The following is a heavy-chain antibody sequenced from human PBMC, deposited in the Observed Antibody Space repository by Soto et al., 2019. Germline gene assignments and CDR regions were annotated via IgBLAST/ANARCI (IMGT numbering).Heavy chain of an antibody. CDR1: GESFSGYY. V-gene: IGHV4-34*12. D-gene: IGHD4-17*01. CDR3: ARDDPVTRTIDY. Sequence: QVQLQQWGAGLLKPSETLSITCVVYGESFSGYYCSCIRQPPGQGQESIGGLINSGTTNYNPSLKSRVTMSVDTSNTQFSLDLNSVTAADTAVYYCARDDPVTRTIDYWGQGSLVTVSS. J-gene: IGHJ4*02. CDR2: LINSGTT.